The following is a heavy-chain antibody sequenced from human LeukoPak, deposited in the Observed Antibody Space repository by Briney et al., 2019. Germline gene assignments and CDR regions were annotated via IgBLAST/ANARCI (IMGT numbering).Heavy chain of an antibody. V-gene: IGHV4-59*12. CDR3: AASNPNSSSGYGY. CDR2: IYYSGST. D-gene: IGHD6-6*01. Sequence: SETLSLTCTVSGDSISGYYWSWIRQPPGKGLEWIGYIYYSGSTNYNPSLESRVTISVDRSKNQFSLKLSSVTAADTAVYYCAASNPNSSSGYGYWGQGTLVTVSS. J-gene: IGHJ4*02. CDR1: GDSISGYY.